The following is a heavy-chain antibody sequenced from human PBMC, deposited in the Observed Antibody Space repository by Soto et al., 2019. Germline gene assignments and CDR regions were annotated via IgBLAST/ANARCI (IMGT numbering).Heavy chain of an antibody. D-gene: IGHD4-17*01. CDR3: ARVWERTVTTRNYFYGMDV. J-gene: IGHJ6*02. CDR2: ISGSGGTT. V-gene: IGHV3-23*01. Sequence: EVQLLESGGGLVQPGESLTLSCAASGFTFYSYALTWVRQAPGKGLEWVSTISGSGGTTYFVDSVKGRFTISRDNYKDPLYLQMNSLRAEDTAVYSCARVWERTVTTRNYFYGMDVWGPGTTVTVSS. CDR1: GFTFYSYA.